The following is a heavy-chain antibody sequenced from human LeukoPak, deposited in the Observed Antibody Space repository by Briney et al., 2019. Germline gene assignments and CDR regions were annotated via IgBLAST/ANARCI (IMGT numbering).Heavy chain of an antibody. CDR2: IDPNSGGT. Sequence: ASVKVSCKTSGYTFTDYYMHWVRQAPGQGLEWTGWIDPNSGGTNYAQKFQGRVTMTRDTSISTAHMELSRLTSDDTAVYYCARDGVVRGVIIYWGQGTLVTVSS. CDR1: GYTFTDYY. D-gene: IGHD3-10*01. CDR3: ARDGVVRGVIIY. J-gene: IGHJ4*02. V-gene: IGHV1-2*02.